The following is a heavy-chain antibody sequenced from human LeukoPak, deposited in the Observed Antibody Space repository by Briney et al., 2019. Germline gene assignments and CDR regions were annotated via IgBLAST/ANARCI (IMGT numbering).Heavy chain of an antibody. CDR3: ARDYYDSSGTPPSAP. CDR2: ISAYNGNT. CDR1: GYTFTSCS. D-gene: IGHD3-22*01. J-gene: IGHJ5*02. V-gene: IGHV1-18*01. Sequence: ASVKVSCKASGYTFTSCSISWVRQAPGQGREWMGWISAYNGNTNYAQKLQGRVTMTTDTSTSTAYMELRSLRSDDTAVYYCARDYYDSSGTPPSAPWGQGTLVTVSS.